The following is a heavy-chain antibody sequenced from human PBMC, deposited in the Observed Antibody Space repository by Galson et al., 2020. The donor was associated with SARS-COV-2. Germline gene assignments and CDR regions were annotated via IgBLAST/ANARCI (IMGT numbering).Heavy chain of an antibody. Sequence: ASETLSLTCTVSGGSISSSSYYWGWIRQPPGKGLEWIGSIYYSGSTYYNPSLKSRVTISVDTSKNQFSLKLSSVTAADTAVYYCARALPGSFGAKQLALIDAFDIWGQGTMVTVSS. CDR3: ARALPGSFGAKQLALIDAFDI. CDR1: GGSISSSSYY. D-gene: IGHD6-13*01. J-gene: IGHJ3*02. V-gene: IGHV4-39*07. CDR2: IYYSGST.